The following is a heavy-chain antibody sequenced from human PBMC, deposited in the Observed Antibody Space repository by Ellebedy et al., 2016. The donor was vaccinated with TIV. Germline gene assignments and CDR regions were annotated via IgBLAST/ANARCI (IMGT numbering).Heavy chain of an antibody. Sequence: GESLKISCAASGFTVSSNYMSWVRQAPGKGLEWVSVIYSGGSTYYADSVKGRFTISRDNSKNTLYLQMNSLRAEDTAVYYCARYGDIYSSGLDYWGQGTLVTVSS. CDR1: GFTVSSNY. D-gene: IGHD6-19*01. CDR3: ARYGDIYSSGLDY. V-gene: IGHV3-53*01. J-gene: IGHJ4*02. CDR2: IYSGGST.